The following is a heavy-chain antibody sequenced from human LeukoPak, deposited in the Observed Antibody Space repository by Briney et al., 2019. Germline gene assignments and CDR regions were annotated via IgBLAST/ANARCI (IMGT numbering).Heavy chain of an antibody. Sequence: GGSLRLSCAASGFTFSRYEMNWVRQAPGKGLEWVSYISRSGDTIYFADSVKGRFTISRDNAKNSLYLQMSSLRAEDTAVYYCARQEALRGYSGQGTLVTVSS. CDR2: ISRSGDTI. CDR1: GFTFSRYE. CDR3: ARQEALRGY. V-gene: IGHV3-48*03. J-gene: IGHJ4*02.